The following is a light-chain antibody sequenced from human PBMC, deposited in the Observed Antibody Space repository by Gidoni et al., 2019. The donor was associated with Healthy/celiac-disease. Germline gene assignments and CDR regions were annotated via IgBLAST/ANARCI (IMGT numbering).Light chain of an antibody. V-gene: IGLV1-40*01. J-gene: IGLJ1*01. CDR3: QSYDSSLYV. Sequence: QSVLTQPPSVSGAPGQRVTISCTGSSSNIGAGYDVHWYQQLPGTAPQPLIYGNSNRPSGVPDRFSGSKSGTSASLAITGLQAEDEADYYCQSYDSSLYVFGTGTKVTVL. CDR2: GNS. CDR1: SSNIGAGYD.